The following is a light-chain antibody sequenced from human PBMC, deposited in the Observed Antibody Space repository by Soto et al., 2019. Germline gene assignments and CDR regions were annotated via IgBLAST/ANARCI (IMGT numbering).Light chain of an antibody. J-gene: IGLJ2*01. CDR2: SDT. Sequence: SYELTQPPSVSGAPGKTASISCGGNDIGSKGVNCYQQKPGQAPVLVLYSDTDMPPVITELFSGTNSASLATLTISRVEDGDEAYYYCQVWDSGSAHVVFGGGTKLTVL. CDR3: QVWDSGSAHVV. V-gene: IGLV3-21*01. CDR1: DIGSKG.